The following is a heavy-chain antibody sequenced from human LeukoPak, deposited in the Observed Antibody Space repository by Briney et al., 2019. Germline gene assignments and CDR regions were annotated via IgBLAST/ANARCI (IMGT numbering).Heavy chain of an antibody. Sequence: GGSLRLSCAASGFTFSSYWMHWVRQAPGKGLVWVSRINGDGSSTSYADSVKGRFTISRDNAKNTLYLQMNSLRAEDTAVYYCARGYCTNGVCYYYYYYYMDVWGKGTTVTVSS. CDR3: ARGYCTNGVCYYYYYYYMDV. V-gene: IGHV3-74*01. CDR2: INGDGSST. J-gene: IGHJ6*03. D-gene: IGHD2-8*01. CDR1: GFTFSSYW.